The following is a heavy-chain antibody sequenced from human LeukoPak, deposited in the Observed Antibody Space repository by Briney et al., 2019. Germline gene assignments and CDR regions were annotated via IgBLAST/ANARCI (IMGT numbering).Heavy chain of an antibody. V-gene: IGHV4-38-2*01. CDR1: GYSISSGYY. D-gene: IGHD3-9*01. CDR3: ARGRADYDILTGYFDPYYFDY. Sequence: SETLSLTCAVSGYSISSGYYWGWIRQPPGKGLEWIGSIYHSGSTYYNPSLKSRVTIPVDTSKNQFSLKLSSVTAADTAVYYCARGRADYDILTGYFDPYYFDYWGQGTLVTVSS. J-gene: IGHJ4*02. CDR2: IYHSGST.